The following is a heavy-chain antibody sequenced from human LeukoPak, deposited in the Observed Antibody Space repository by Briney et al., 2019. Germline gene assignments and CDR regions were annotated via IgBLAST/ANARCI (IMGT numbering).Heavy chain of an antibody. CDR1: GFRFSGYA. Sequence: EGSLRLSCAASGFRFSGYAMNWVRQSPGKGLEWVSRITGSGSVTNYADSVKGRFTISRDNSRNTLFLQLNSLRAEDTALYFCAKNGIEALGDNWFDSWGHGTLVTVSS. CDR3: AKNGIEALGDNWFDS. CDR2: ITGSGSVT. J-gene: IGHJ5*01. V-gene: IGHV3-23*01. D-gene: IGHD6-6*01.